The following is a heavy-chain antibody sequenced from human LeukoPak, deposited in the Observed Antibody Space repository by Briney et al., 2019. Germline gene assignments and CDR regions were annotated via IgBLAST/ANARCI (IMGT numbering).Heavy chain of an antibody. Sequence: SETLSLTCTVSGGSISSGSYYWSWIRQPPGKGLEWIGYIYYSGSTYYNPSLKSRVTISVDTSKNQFSLKLSSVTAADTAVYYCARRKIAAGYFDYWGQGTLVTVSS. CDR3: ARRKIAAGYFDY. CDR2: IYYSGST. CDR1: GGSISSGSYY. V-gene: IGHV4-30-4*01. J-gene: IGHJ4*02. D-gene: IGHD6-13*01.